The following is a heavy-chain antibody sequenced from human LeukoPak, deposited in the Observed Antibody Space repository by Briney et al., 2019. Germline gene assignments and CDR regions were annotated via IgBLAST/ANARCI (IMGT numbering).Heavy chain of an antibody. CDR3: AKDMGNTDY. V-gene: IGHV3-9*01. J-gene: IGHJ4*02. D-gene: IGHD1-26*01. Sequence: GGSLRLSCAASGFTFDDYAMHWVRQAPGKGLEWFSGISWNSGSIGYADSVKGRFTISRDNAKNSLYLQMNSLRAEDTALYYCAKDMGNTDYWGQGTLVTVSS. CDR1: GFTFDDYA. CDR2: ISWNSGSI.